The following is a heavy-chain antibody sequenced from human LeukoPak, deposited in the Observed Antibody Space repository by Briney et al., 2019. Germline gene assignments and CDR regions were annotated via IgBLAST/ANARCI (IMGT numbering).Heavy chain of an antibody. V-gene: IGHV4-4*02. D-gene: IGHD3-22*01. CDR2: VYYTGNT. J-gene: IGHJ5*02. CDR1: GGSINRDNW. Sequence: TSETLSLTCAVSGGSINRDNWWTWVRQPPGKGLEWIGEVYYTGNTHYNPSLQSRVTMSVDKSKNQFSLDLSSVTAADTAVYYCARDWDGRDSDRSGYYPRWFDPWGQGTLVTVSS. CDR3: ARDWDGRDSDRSGYYPRWFDP.